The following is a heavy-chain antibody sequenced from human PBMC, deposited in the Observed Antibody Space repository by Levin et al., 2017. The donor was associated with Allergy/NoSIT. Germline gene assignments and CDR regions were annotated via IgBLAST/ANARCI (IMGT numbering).Heavy chain of an antibody. Sequence: LSLTCAASGFTFSSYAMHWVRQAPGKGLEWVAVISYDGSNKYYADSVKGRFTISRDNSKNTLYLQMNSLRAEDTAVYYCARDGADYLGYYYYYGMDVWGQGTTVTVSS. CDR3: ARDGADYLGYYYYYGMDV. J-gene: IGHJ6*02. D-gene: IGHD4-11*01. CDR2: ISYDGSNK. CDR1: GFTFSSYA. V-gene: IGHV3-30*04.